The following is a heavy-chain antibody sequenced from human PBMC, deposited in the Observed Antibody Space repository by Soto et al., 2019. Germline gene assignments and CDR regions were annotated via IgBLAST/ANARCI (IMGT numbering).Heavy chain of an antibody. D-gene: IGHD3-22*01. J-gene: IGHJ6*02. CDR2: IYYSGST. V-gene: IGHV4-39*01. CDR3: ARQNTYYYDSGDYYGMDV. CDR1: GGSISSSSYY. Sequence: SETLSLTCTVSGGSISSSSYYWGWIRQPPGKGLEWIGSIYYSGSTYYNPSLKSRVTISVDTSKNQFSLKLSSVTAADTAVYYCARQNTYYYDSGDYYGMDVWGQGTTVTVSS.